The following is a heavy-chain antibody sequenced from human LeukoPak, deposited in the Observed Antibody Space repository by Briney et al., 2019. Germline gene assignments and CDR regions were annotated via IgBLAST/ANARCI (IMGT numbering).Heavy chain of an antibody. V-gene: IGHV3-15*01. J-gene: IGHJ4*02. CDR2: IKSKTDGGTT. Sequence: GGSLRLSCAASGFTFSNAWMSWARQAPGKGLEWVGRIKSKTDGGTTDYAAPVKGRFTISRDDSKNTPYLQMNSLKTEDTAVYYCTTVLRYFDWLSEYFDYWGQGTLVTVSS. D-gene: IGHD3-9*01. CDR1: GFTFSNAW. CDR3: TTVLRYFDWLSEYFDY.